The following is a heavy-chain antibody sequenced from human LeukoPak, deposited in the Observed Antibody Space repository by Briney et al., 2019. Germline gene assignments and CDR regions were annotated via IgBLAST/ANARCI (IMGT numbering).Heavy chain of an antibody. CDR3: ARGHYCGGDCFYFDL. Sequence: MTGGSLRLSCAASEFTFSTYSMTWVRQAPGKGLEWVSSISSLSSFMYYADSVKGRFTISRDNAKNSLYLQMNSLRAEDTAIYYCARGHYCGGDCFYFDLWGQGTLVTVSS. CDR1: EFTFSTYS. D-gene: IGHD2-21*01. J-gene: IGHJ4*02. V-gene: IGHV3-21*01. CDR2: ISSLSSFM.